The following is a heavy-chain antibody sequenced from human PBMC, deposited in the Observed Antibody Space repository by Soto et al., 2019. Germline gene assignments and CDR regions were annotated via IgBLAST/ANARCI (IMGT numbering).Heavy chain of an antibody. Sequence: GSVKVSWKASRDAFNRYGFNWVRHAPGPGLVWMGRISAFSDYTNLAQKLQGRVTLTTDASTNAAYMGLHVLRSENAAMYYCARGRGLVIQAGTPDAFAVSRQGTKVTVSS. CDR2: ISAFSDYT. CDR3: ARGRGLVIQAGTPDAFAV. J-gene: IGHJ3*01. CDR1: RDAFNRYG. D-gene: IGHD2-21*01. V-gene: IGHV1-18*01.